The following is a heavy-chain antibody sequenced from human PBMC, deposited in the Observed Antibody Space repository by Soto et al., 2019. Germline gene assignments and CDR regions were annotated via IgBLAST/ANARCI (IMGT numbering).Heavy chain of an antibody. V-gene: IGHV1-2*02. CDR2: INPNSGVT. CDR3: ATNLFSSTSRGSDFDP. Sequence: QVQLVQSGAEMKKPGASVKISCKASCYYFTGYYIHWVRQAPGQGLEWMGWINPNSGVTNYAQRFQGRVTMTRDTSISTAYLEVKRLTSDDTAVYYCATNLFSSTSRGSDFDPWGQGTLVIVSS. J-gene: IGHJ5*02. CDR1: CYYFTGYY. D-gene: IGHD2-2*01.